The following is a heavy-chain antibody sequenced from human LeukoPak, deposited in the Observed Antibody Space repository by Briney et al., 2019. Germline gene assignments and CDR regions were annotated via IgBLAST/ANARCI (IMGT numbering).Heavy chain of an antibody. V-gene: IGHV1-2*02. D-gene: IGHD3-22*01. CDR1: GYPFRGYY. Sequence: ASVKVSCKTSGYPFRGYYVHWVRQAPGQGLEWMGWVNPNTGTTSSAKKFQGRVTMTTDTSINAVYMELRSLISDDTAVYYCTRGYFDSSGHNSYAPWGQGTLVTVSS. CDR2: VNPNTGTT. CDR3: TRGYFDSSGHNSYAP. J-gene: IGHJ5*02.